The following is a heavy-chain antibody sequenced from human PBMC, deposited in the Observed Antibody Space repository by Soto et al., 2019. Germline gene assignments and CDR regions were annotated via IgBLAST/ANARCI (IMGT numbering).Heavy chain of an antibody. CDR2: ISCSSSYI. CDR3: ARGKRGIAAAGNDY. Sequence: GGSLRLSCAASGFTFSSYSMNWVRQAPGKGLEWVSSISCSSSYIYYAGSVKGRFTISRDNAKTSLYLQMNSLRAEDTAVYYCARGKRGIAAAGNDYWGQGTLVTVSS. J-gene: IGHJ4*02. V-gene: IGHV3-21*01. D-gene: IGHD6-13*01. CDR1: GFTFSSYS.